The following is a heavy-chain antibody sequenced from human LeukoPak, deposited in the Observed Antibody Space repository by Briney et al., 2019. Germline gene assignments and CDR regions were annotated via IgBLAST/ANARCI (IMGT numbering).Heavy chain of an antibody. V-gene: IGHV4-30-2*01. CDR1: GGSISSGGYS. CDR2: IYHSGST. CDR3: ARGRVEYSSSSGGWFDP. J-gene: IGHJ5*02. Sequence: SETLSLTCAVSGGSISSGGYSWSWIRQPPGKGLEWIGYIYHSGSTYYNPSLKSRVTISVDTSKNQFSLKLSSVTAADTAVYYCARGRVEYSSSSGGWFDPWGQGTLVTVSS. D-gene: IGHD6-6*01.